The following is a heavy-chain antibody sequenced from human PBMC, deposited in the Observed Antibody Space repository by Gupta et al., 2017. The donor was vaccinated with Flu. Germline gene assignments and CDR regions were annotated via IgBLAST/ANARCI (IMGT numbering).Heavy chain of an antibody. V-gene: IGHV3-21*01. D-gene: IGHD2-21*02. J-gene: IGHJ6*02. CDR3: ARDGMVVTAYYYYGMDV. CDR2: ISSSSSYI. Sequence: GKGLEWVSSISSSSSYIYYADSVKGRFTISRDNAKNSLYLQMNSLRAEDTAVYYCARDGMVVTAYYYYGMDVWGQGTTVTVSS.